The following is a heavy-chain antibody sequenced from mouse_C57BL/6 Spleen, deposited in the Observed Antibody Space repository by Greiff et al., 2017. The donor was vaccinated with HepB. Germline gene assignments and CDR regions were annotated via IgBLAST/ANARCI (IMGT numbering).Heavy chain of an antibody. CDR2: INPGSGGT. J-gene: IGHJ2*01. CDR1: GYAFTNYL. V-gene: IGHV1-54*01. Sequence: QVQLQQSGAELVRPGTSVKVSCKASGYAFTNYLIEWVKQRPGQGLEWIGVINPGSGGTNYNEKFKGKATLTADKSSSTAYMQLSSLTSEDSAVYFCARECDYWGHGTTLTVSS. CDR3: ARECDY.